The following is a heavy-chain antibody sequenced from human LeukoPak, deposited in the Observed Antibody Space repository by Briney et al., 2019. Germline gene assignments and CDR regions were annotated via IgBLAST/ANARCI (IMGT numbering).Heavy chain of an antibody. CDR2: ISSSGTTI. Sequence: GGSLRLSCAASGFTFSDYYMSWIRQAPGKGLEWVSYISSSGTTIYYADSVKGRFTISRDNSKNTLYLQMNSLRAEDTAVYYCARDSYYYDSSGYQSGYYYYGMDVWGQGTTVTVSS. CDR3: ARDSYYYDSSGYQSGYYYYGMDV. V-gene: IGHV3-11*01. J-gene: IGHJ6*02. CDR1: GFTFSDYY. D-gene: IGHD3-22*01.